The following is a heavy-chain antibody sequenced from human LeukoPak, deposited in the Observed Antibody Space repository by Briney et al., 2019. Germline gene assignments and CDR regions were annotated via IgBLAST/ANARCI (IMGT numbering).Heavy chain of an antibody. Sequence: SETLSLTCTVSGGSISSYYWSWTRQPPGKGLEWIGYIYYSGSTNYNPSLKSRVTISVDTSKNQFSLKLSSVTAADTAVYYCARVRNLGAFDIWGQGTMVTVSS. V-gene: IGHV4-59*01. D-gene: IGHD1-14*01. CDR3: ARVRNLGAFDI. CDR2: IYYSGST. CDR1: GGSISSYY. J-gene: IGHJ3*02.